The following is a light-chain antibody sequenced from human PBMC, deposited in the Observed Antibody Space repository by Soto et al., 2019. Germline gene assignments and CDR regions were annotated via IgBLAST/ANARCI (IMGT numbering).Light chain of an antibody. V-gene: IGKV3-11*01. CDR3: QQRSDWPRIT. CDR1: HSVTSS. CDR2: NAX. Sequence: EIVLTQSPATLFVSPGESATLFXRASHSVTSSLAWYQHRAGQXTRLLXXNAXNRATGIPARFSGSGSGTDFTLTISSLEPEDFAVYYCQQRSDWPRITFGQGTRLEIK. J-gene: IGKJ5*01.